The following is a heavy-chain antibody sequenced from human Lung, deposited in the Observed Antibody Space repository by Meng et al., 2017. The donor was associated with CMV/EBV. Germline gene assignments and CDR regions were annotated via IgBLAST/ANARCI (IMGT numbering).Heavy chain of an antibody. V-gene: IGHV3-11*01. CDR1: GFTFSDYY. J-gene: IGHJ6*02. CDR3: ARGTNVNGMDV. D-gene: IGHD1-14*01. CDR2: ISSSGSTI. Sequence: GGSLRLXXAASGFTFSDYYMSWIRQAPGKGLEWVSYISSSGSTIYNADAVKGRFTISRDNAKNSLYLQMNSLRAEDTAVYYCARGTNVNGMDVWGQGTTVXVSS.